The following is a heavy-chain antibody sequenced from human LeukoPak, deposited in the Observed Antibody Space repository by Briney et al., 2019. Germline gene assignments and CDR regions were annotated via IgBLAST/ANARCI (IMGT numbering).Heavy chain of an antibody. D-gene: IGHD3-10*01. CDR2: IYYSGST. V-gene: IGHV4-39*01. Sequence: PSETLSLTCTVSGGSISSSSYYWGWIRQPPGKGLEWIGSIYYSGSTYYNPSLKSRVTISVDTSKNQFSLKLSPVTAADTAVYYCARYGSGYYWGQGTLVTVSS. CDR3: ARYGSGYY. J-gene: IGHJ4*02. CDR1: GGSISSSSYY.